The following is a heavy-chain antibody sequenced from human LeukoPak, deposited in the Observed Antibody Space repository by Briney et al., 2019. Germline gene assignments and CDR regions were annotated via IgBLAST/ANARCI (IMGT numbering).Heavy chain of an antibody. Sequence: SSETLSLTCAVYGGSFSGYYWSWIRQPPGKGLEWIGEINHSGSTNYNPSLKSRVTISVDTTKNQFSLKLSSVTAADTAVYYCARRAYYYESWGQGTLVTVSS. CDR1: GGSFSGYY. V-gene: IGHV4-34*01. J-gene: IGHJ4*02. CDR2: INHSGST. CDR3: ARRAYYYES. D-gene: IGHD3-22*01.